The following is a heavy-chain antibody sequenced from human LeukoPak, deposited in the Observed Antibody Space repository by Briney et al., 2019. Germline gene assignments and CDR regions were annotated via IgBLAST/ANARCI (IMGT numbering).Heavy chain of an antibody. J-gene: IGHJ4*02. D-gene: IGHD6-19*01. CDR2: INHSGST. CDR1: GGSFSGYY. V-gene: IGHV4-34*01. Sequence: SETLSLTCAVYGGSFSGYYWSWIRQPPGMGLEWIGEINHSGSTNYNPSLKSRVSISVDTSKNQFSLKLSSVTAADTAVYYCARVRRGWYNIDFDYWGQGTLVTVSS. CDR3: ARVRRGWYNIDFDY.